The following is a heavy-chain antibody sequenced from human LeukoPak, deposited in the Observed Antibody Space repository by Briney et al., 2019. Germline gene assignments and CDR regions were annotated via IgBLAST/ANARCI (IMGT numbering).Heavy chain of an antibody. Sequence: GGSLRLSCAASGFTFSNYVMSWVRQAPGKGLEWVGFIRSKAHGGTTEYAASVKGRFTISRDDSKSIAYLQMDSLKTEDTAVYYCTRAGRYCSGGSCYSFYWGQGTLVTVSS. CDR2: IRSKAHGGTT. J-gene: IGHJ4*02. V-gene: IGHV3-49*04. D-gene: IGHD2-15*01. CDR3: TRAGRYCSGGSCYSFY. CDR1: GFTFSNYV.